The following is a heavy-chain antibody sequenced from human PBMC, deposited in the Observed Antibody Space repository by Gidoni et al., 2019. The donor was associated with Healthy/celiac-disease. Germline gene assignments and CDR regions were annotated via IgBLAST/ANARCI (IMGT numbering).Heavy chain of an antibody. D-gene: IGHD5-18*01. CDR3: AKGGYSYGLLDY. Sequence: QVQLVESGGGVVQPGRSRRLSCAASGFTFSSYGMHWVRQAPGKGLEWVAVISYDGINKYYADSVKGRFTISRDNSKNTLYLQMNSLRAEDTAVYYCAKGGYSYGLLDYWGQGTLVTVSS. CDR1: GFTFSSYG. CDR2: ISYDGINK. V-gene: IGHV3-30*18. J-gene: IGHJ4*02.